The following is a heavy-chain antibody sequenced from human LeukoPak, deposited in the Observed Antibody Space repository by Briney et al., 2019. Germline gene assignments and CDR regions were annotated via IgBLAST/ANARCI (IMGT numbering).Heavy chain of an antibody. D-gene: IGHD6-13*01. CDR2: IIPIFGTA. J-gene: IGHJ5*02. V-gene: IGHV1-69*05. CDR3: AESAAGTYNWFDP. CDR1: GGTFSSYA. Sequence: VASVKVSRKASGGTFSSYAISWVRQAPGQGLEWMGGIIPIFGTANYAQKFQGRVTITTDESTSTAYMELSSLRSEDTAVYYCAESAAGTYNWFDPWGQGTLVTVSS.